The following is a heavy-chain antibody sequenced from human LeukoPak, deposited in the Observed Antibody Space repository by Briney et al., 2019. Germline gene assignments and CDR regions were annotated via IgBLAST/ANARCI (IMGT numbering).Heavy chain of an antibody. Sequence: VASVKVSCKASGYTFTSYGISWVRQAPGQGLEWMGWISAYNGNTNYAQKLQGRVTMTTDTSTSTAYMELRSLRSDDTAVYYCARAKGEWRDYYYHMDVWGKGTTVTVSS. J-gene: IGHJ6*03. CDR3: ARAKGEWRDYYYHMDV. CDR1: GYTFTSYG. CDR2: ISAYNGNT. V-gene: IGHV1-18*01. D-gene: IGHD3-10*01.